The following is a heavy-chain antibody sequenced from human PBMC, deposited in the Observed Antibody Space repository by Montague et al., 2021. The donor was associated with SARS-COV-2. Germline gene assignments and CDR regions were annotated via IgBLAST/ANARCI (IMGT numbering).Heavy chain of an antibody. J-gene: IGHJ5*02. CDR1: GTSITSTSYY. Sequence: SETLSLTCTVSGTSITSTSYYWAWIRQPPAKDLEWLGTISYSGITYSNPSLNSRVTVSVDTSKNQVSLNLDSVTAADTAVYYCARPHLPGWVDPWGQGTLVTVSS. CDR3: ARPHLPGWVDP. CDR2: ISYSGIT. V-gene: IGHV4-39*01.